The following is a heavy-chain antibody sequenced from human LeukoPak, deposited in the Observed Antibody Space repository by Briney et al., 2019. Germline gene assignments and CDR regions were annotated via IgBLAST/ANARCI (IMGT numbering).Heavy chain of an antibody. J-gene: IGHJ5*02. D-gene: IGHD1-26*01. CDR2: ISAYNGHT. V-gene: IGHV1-18*01. Sequence: GASVKVSCKASGYTFNSYGISWVRQAPGQGLEWIGWISAYNGHTNYAQKFQGRVTMTTDTSTSTAYMDLRSLRSDDTAVYYCARFLPQKWELPGSWFDPWGQGTLVTVSS. CDR1: GYTFNSYG. CDR3: ARFLPQKWELPGSWFDP.